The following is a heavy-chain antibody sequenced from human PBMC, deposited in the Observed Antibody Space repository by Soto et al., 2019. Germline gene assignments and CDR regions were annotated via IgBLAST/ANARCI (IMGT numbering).Heavy chain of an antibody. Sequence: SVKVSCKASGGTFSSDAISWVRQAPGQGLEWMGGIIPIFGTANYAQKFQGRVTITADKSTSTAYMELSSLRSEDTAVYYCARLYYDILTYYYYYGMNVWGQGTTVTVSS. CDR1: GGTFSSDA. CDR2: IIPIFGTA. D-gene: IGHD3-9*01. J-gene: IGHJ6*02. V-gene: IGHV1-69*06. CDR3: ARLYYDILTYYYYYGMNV.